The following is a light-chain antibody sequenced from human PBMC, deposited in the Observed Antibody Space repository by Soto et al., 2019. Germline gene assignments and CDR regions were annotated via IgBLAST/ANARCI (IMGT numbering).Light chain of an antibody. CDR1: SGHSSFA. V-gene: IGLV4-69*01. CDR3: QTWGTGIQV. CDR2: VNSDGSH. J-gene: IGLJ3*02. Sequence: QPVLAQSPSASASLGASVKLTCTLSSGHSSFAIAWHQQQPEKGPRYLMNVNSDGSHNKGDGIPDRFSGSSSGAERYLTISSLQSEDEADYYCQTWGTGIQVFGGGTKVTVL.